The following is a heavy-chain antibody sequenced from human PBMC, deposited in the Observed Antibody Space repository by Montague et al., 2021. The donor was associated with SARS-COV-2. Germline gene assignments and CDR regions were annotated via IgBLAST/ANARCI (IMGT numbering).Heavy chain of an antibody. CDR2: IYGDYYN. CDR1: GFSLSTSEVG. CDR3: AHFGILRYFDP. Sequence: PALVKPTQTLTLACTFSGFSLSTSEVGVGWIRQPPGKAPEFLALIYGDYYNRYKPSLKSRLTITKVTSKNQVVLTMTNVDPVDTATYYCAHFGILRYFDPWGQGILVTVSS. J-gene: IGHJ5*02. V-gene: IGHV2-5*02. D-gene: IGHD3-9*01.